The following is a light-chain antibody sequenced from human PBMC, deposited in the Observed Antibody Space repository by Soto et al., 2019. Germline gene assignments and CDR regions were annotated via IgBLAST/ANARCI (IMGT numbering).Light chain of an antibody. Sequence: ETVMTQSPGTLSVSPGESATLSCRASQSVGSRLAWYQQKPGQAPRLLIYAASTRATGIPARFSGIGSGTEFTLTISSLQPEDVAFYFCQQYHNWPLYTFGQGTKLEIK. CDR3: QQYHNWPLYT. V-gene: IGKV3-15*01. CDR2: AAS. J-gene: IGKJ2*01. CDR1: QSVGSR.